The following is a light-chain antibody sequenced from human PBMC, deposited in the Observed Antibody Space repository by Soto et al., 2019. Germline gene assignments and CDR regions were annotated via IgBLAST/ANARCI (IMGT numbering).Light chain of an antibody. CDR3: QQSYGIPRT. V-gene: IGKV1-39*01. Sequence: DIQMTQSPSSLSASVGDRVTITCRASQSISSYLNWYQQKPRKAPKLLIYAASSLQSGVPSRFSGSGSETDFTLTISSLQPEDFATYYCQQSYGIPRTFGQGTKVEIK. CDR2: AAS. CDR1: QSISSY. J-gene: IGKJ1*01.